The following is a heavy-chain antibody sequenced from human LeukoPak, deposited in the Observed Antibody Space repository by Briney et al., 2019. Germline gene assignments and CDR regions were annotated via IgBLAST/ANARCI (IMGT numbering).Heavy chain of an antibody. CDR1: GYTFTSYG. CDR3: ARGPYDIQRRHWFDP. D-gene: IGHD3-9*01. J-gene: IGHJ5*02. V-gene: IGHV1-3*03. CDR2: INAGNGNT. Sequence: ASVKVSCKASGYTFTSYGISWVRQAPGQRLEWMGWINAGNGNTKYSQEFQGRVTITRDTSASTAYMELSSLRSEDMAVYYCARGPYDIQRRHWFDPWGQGTLVTVSS.